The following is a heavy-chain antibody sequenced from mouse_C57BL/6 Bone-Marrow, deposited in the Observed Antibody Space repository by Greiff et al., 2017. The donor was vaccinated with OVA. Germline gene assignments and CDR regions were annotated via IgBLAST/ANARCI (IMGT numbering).Heavy chain of an antibody. V-gene: IGHV5-12*01. J-gene: IGHJ4*01. CDR3: ARHYYGSSYYYAMDY. D-gene: IGHD1-1*01. CDR1: GFTFSDYY. CDR2: ISNGGGST. Sequence: EVKLMESGGGLVQPGGSLKLSCAASGFTFSDYYMYWVRQTPEKRLEWVAYISNGGGSTYYPDTVKGRFTISRDNAKNTLYLQMSRLKSEDTAMYYCARHYYGSSYYYAMDYWGQGTSVTVSS.